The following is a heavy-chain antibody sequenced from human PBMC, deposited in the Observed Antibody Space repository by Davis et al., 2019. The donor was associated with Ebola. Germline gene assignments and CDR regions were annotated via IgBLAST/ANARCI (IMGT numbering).Heavy chain of an antibody. Sequence: ASVKVSCKASGYSFTSYTLHWVRQAPGQRLEWMGWINAGNGHTKYSQKFQGRVTITTDTSASTVYLDLTSLRSEDTAVFYCARASFGYNSGWYADYWGPGSLVTVSS. CDR1: GYSFTSYT. J-gene: IGHJ4*02. CDR3: ARASFGYNSGWYADY. CDR2: INAGNGHT. V-gene: IGHV1-3*01. D-gene: IGHD6-19*01.